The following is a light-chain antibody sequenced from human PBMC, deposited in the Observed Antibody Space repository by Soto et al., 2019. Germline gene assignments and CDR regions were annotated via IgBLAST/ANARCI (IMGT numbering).Light chain of an antibody. V-gene: IGLV2-11*01. CDR3: CSYAGIYPYV. Sequence: QSVLTQPRSVSGSSGQSVTISCTGTSSDVGGYNYVSWYQLHPGKAPKLIIYDVSKRPSGVPDRFSGSKSGNTASLTISGLQAEDEAGYYCCSYAGIYPYVFGTGTKVTVL. J-gene: IGLJ1*01. CDR2: DVS. CDR1: SSDVGGYNY.